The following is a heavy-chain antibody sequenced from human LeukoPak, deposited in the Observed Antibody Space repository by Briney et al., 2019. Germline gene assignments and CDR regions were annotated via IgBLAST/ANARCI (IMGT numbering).Heavy chain of an antibody. J-gene: IGHJ6*03. Sequence: SETLSLTCTVSGGSISSYYWSWIRQPPGKGLEWIGYIYYSGSTNYNPSLKSRVTISVDTSKNQFSLKLSSVTAADTAVYYCASGGNDQGYYYYYMDVWGKGTTVTVSS. CDR1: GGSISSYY. D-gene: IGHD4-23*01. V-gene: IGHV4-59*08. CDR2: IYYSGST. CDR3: ASGGNDQGYYYYYMDV.